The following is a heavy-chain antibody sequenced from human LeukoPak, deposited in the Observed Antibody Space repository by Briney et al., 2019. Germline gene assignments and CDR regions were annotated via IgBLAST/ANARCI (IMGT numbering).Heavy chain of an antibody. D-gene: IGHD6-6*01. V-gene: IGHV1-2*02. CDR2: INPNSGGT. J-gene: IGHJ4*02. CDR3: ARDPSTSYYVDF. CDR1: GYTFTAYY. Sequence: ASVKVSCKASGYTFTAYYIHWVRQAPGQGLEWMGWINPNSGGTKYAQKFQGRLTMTRDTAISTAYMELSRLTSDDTAVYYCARDPSTSYYVDFWGLGTLVTVSS.